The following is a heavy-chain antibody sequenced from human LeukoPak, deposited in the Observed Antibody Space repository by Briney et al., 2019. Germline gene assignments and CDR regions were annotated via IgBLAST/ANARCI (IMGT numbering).Heavy chain of an antibody. CDR3: ARDLRSWSDC. Sequence: GGSLRLSCAASGFTFSSYAMSWVRQAPGKGLVWVSRINGDGSFTNYADSVKGRFTISRDNDKNTVDLQMNTLSAEDTAVYYCARDLRSWSDCWGKGTLVTVSS. CDR2: INGDGSFT. D-gene: IGHD6-19*01. J-gene: IGHJ4*02. V-gene: IGHV3-74*01. CDR1: GFTFSSYA.